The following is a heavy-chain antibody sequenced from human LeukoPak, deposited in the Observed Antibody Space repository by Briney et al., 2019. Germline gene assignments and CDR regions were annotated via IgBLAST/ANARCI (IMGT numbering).Heavy chain of an antibody. D-gene: IGHD6-19*01. J-gene: IGHJ4*02. Sequence: ALVKVSCKASGYTFTSYGISWVRQAPGQGLEWMGWISAYNGNTNYAQKLQGRVAMTTDTSTSTAYMELRSLRSDDTAVYYCATVTVAGSFDYWGQGTLVTVSS. V-gene: IGHV1-18*01. CDR3: ATVTVAGSFDY. CDR1: GYTFTSYG. CDR2: ISAYNGNT.